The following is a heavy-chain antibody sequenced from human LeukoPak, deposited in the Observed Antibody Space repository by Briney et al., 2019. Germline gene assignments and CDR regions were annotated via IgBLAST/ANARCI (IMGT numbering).Heavy chain of an antibody. CDR3: ARQGGYIVPLAL. D-gene: IGHD5-12*01. Sequence: SETLSLTCTVSGGSISSSSYYWGWIRQPPGKGLEWIGSIYYSGSTYYNPSLKSRVTISVDTSKNQFSLKLSSVTAADTAVYYCARQGGYIVPLALWGQGTLVTVSA. V-gene: IGHV4-39*01. CDR2: IYYSGST. CDR1: GGSISSSSYY. J-gene: IGHJ4*02.